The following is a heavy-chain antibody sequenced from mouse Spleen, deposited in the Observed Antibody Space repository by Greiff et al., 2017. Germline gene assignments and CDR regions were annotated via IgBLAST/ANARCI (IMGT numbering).Heavy chain of an antibody. CDR2: ISYDGSN. V-gene: IGHV3-6*01. D-gene: IGHD2-14*01. J-gene: IGHJ3*01. CDR1: GYSITSGYY. CDR3: ARHYRYAWFAY. Sequence: EVQRVESGPGLVKPSQSLSLTCSVTGYSITSGYYWNWIRQFPGNKLEWMGYISYDGSNNYNPSLKNRISITRDTSKNQFFLKLNSVTTEDTATYYCARHYRYAWFAYWGLGTLVTVSA.